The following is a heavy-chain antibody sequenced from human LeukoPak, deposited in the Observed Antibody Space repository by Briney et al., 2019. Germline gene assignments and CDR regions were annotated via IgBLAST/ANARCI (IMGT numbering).Heavy chain of an antibody. CDR1: GYTLIEIS. CDR2: IDPEDGET. Sequence: GASVKVSCKVSGYTLIEISIYWVRQAPGKGLEWMGGIDPEDGETIYAQKFQGRVTMTEDTSTGTAHMDLSSLTSEDTAVYYCVTEYLGHWGQGTLVIVSS. CDR3: VTEYLGH. V-gene: IGHV1-24*01. J-gene: IGHJ4*02.